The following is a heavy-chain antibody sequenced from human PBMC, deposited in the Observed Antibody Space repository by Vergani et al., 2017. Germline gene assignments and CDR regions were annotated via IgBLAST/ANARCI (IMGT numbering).Heavy chain of an antibody. J-gene: IGHJ6*03. CDR1: GFTLSSYE. CDR3: ARDLGGLGHYYYMDV. Sequence: EVQMVESGGVLVQPGGCLRLSCAASGFTLSSYEMNWVRPAPGKGLEWVSYISSSGTIKYADSVKGRFTISRDNAKNSLYLPMNSLRAEDTAVYYCARDLGGLGHYYYMDVWGKGTTVIVSS. CDR2: ISSSGTI. V-gene: IGHV3-48*03. D-gene: IGHD3-16*01.